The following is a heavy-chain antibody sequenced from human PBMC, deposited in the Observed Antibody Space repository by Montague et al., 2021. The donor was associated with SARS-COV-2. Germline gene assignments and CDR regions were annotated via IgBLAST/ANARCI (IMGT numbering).Heavy chain of an antibody. V-gene: IGHV4-61*01. J-gene: IGHJ4*02. D-gene: IGHD6-6*01. CDR2: MYYTGHT. CDR3: ARSRANVPSRPGFDY. Sequence: SETLSLTCTVSGASVASGNFRWSWIRQPPGKGLEWIGYMYYTGHTNYNPSLESRVTMPVDPSKNQFSLTLTSVTAADTAVYYCARSRANVPSRPGFDYWGQGALVTVSS. CDR1: GASVASGNFR.